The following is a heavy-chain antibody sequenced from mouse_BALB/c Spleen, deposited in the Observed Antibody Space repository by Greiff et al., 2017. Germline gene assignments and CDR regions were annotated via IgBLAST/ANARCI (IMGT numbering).Heavy chain of an antibody. CDR3: ARDYGSSFDY. CDR2: IFPGSGNT. D-gene: IGHD1-1*01. Sequence: QVQLQQSGPELVKPGASVKISCKASGYSFTSYYIHWVKQRPGQGLEWIGWIFPGSGNTKYNEKFKGKATLTADTSSSTAYMQLSSLTSEDSAVYFCARDYGSSFDYWGQGTTLTVSS. V-gene: IGHV1-66*01. J-gene: IGHJ2*01. CDR1: GYSFTSYY.